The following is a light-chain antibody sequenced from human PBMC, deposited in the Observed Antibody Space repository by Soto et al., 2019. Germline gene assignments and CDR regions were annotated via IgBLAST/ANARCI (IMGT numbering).Light chain of an antibody. Sequence: EIVMTQSPATLSVSPGERATLSCRASQIVSSNLAWYQQKPAQAPRLLIYDASTRATGIPARFSGSGSGTEYSLTINSLQSEDFAVNYSNQYDNWPPWTFGEGTKVEIK. CDR2: DAS. J-gene: IGKJ1*01. V-gene: IGKV3D-15*01. CDR3: NQYDNWPPWT. CDR1: QIVSSN.